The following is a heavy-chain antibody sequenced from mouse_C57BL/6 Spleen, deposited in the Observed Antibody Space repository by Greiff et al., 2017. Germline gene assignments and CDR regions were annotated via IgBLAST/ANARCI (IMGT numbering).Heavy chain of an antibody. J-gene: IGHJ2*01. V-gene: IGHV3-6*01. D-gene: IGHD2-14*01. Sequence: EVQLVESGPGLVKPSQSLSLTCSVTGYSITSGYYWNWIRQFPGNKLEWMGYISYDGSNNYNPTLKNRISITRDTSKNQFYLKLNSVTTEDTATYYCARDRVRRYYFDYWGQGTTLTVAS. CDR2: ISYDGSN. CDR1: GYSITSGYY. CDR3: ARDRVRRYYFDY.